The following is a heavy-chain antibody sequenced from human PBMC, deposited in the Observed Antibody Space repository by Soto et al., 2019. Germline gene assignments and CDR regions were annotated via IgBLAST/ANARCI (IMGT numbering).Heavy chain of an antibody. Sequence: QVQLVQSGAEVKKPGSSVKVSCKASGGTFSSYAISWVRQAPGQGLEWMGGSIPISETTNYAQKFQGRVTSTANESKNTAYMELSSLRSEDTAVYYCARSQGSSTSLEIYYYYYYGMDVWGQGTTVTVSS. J-gene: IGHJ6*02. CDR1: GGTFSSYA. CDR2: SIPISETT. CDR3: ARSQGSSTSLEIYYYYYYGMDV. D-gene: IGHD2-2*01. V-gene: IGHV1-69*01.